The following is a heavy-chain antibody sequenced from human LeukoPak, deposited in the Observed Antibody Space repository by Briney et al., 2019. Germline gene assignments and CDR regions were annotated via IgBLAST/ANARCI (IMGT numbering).Heavy chain of an antibody. CDR2: IYYSGST. Sequence: PSQTLSLTCTVSGGSISSGDYYRSWIRQPPGKGLEWIGYIYYSGSTYYNPSLKSRVTISVDTSKNQFSLKLSSVTAADTAVYYCARDSGYDYGDYGTAFDIWGQGTMVTVSS. D-gene: IGHD4-17*01. V-gene: IGHV4-30-4*01. CDR3: ARDSGYDYGDYGTAFDI. J-gene: IGHJ3*02. CDR1: GGSISSGDYY.